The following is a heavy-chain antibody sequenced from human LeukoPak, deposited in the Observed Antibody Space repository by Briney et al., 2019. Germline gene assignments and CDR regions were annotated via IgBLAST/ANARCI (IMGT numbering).Heavy chain of an antibody. V-gene: IGHV3-23*01. CDR3: AKDPEYYYDSSGPTGDY. J-gene: IGHJ4*02. CDR2: ISGSGGST. D-gene: IGHD3-22*01. CDR1: GFTFSSYV. Sequence: GRSLRLSCAASGFTFSSYVMFWVSQAPGKGLEWDSAISGSGGSTYYADSVKGRFTISRDNSKNTPYLQMNSLRAEDTAVYYCAKDPEYYYDSSGPTGDYWGQGSLVTVSS.